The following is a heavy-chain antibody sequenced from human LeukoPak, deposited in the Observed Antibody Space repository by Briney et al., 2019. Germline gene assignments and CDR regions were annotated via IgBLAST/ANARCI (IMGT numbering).Heavy chain of an antibody. Sequence: ASLKVSCKVSGYTLTELSMQWVRQAPGKGLEWMGGFDPEDGETIYAQKFQGRVTMTEDTSTDTAYMELSSLRSEDTAVYYCATSFWSGYPSNWFDPWGQGTLVTVSS. CDR1: GYTLTELS. D-gene: IGHD3-3*01. V-gene: IGHV1-24*01. J-gene: IGHJ5*02. CDR2: FDPEDGET. CDR3: ATSFWSGYPSNWFDP.